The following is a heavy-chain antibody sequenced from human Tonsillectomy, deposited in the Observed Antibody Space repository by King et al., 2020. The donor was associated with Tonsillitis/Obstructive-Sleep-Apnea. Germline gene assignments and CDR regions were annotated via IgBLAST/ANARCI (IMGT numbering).Heavy chain of an antibody. V-gene: IGHV3-23*04. CDR3: AKAMVQGIIITIFDY. Sequence: VQLVESGGGLVQPGGSLRLSCAASGITFSSYAMSWVRQDPGKGLEWVSTISGGGGSTYYAYSLKGRFTISRDNSKNTLYLQMNSLRAEDTAVYYCAKAMVQGIIITIFDYWGQGTLVTVSS. CDR2: ISGGGGST. J-gene: IGHJ4*02. CDR1: GITFSSYA. D-gene: IGHD3-10*01.